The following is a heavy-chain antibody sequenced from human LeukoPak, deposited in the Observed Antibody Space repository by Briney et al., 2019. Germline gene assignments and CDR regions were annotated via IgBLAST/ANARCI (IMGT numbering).Heavy chain of an antibody. Sequence: GGSLRLSCAASGFTFSNYAMSWVRQAPGKGLEWVSTVSGSGGSTYYADSVKGRFTISRDNSKNTLYLQMNSLRVEDTAVYYCARRGESTNYGDYRFDSWGQGTLVTVSS. D-gene: IGHD4-17*01. CDR2: VSGSGGST. J-gene: IGHJ4*02. V-gene: IGHV3-23*01. CDR1: GFTFSNYA. CDR3: ARRGESTNYGDYRFDS.